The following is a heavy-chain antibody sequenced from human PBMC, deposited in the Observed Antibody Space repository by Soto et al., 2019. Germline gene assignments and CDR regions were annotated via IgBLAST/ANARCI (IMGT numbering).Heavy chain of an antibody. D-gene: IGHD3-10*01. V-gene: IGHV3-74*01. CDR1: GFAFDSYW. CDR2: IDYDGTTT. CDR3: TRGPRPSSAGTGAY. Sequence: LRLSCAASGFAFDSYWMHWVRQVPGERPVWVSRIDYDGTTTTYADFVKGRFTISRDNAKNTLYLQMNNLRAEDTAVYYCTRGPRPSSAGTGAYWGQGTQVTVSS. J-gene: IGHJ4*02.